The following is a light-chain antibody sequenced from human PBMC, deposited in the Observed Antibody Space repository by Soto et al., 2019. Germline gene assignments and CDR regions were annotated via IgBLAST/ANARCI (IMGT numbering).Light chain of an antibody. V-gene: IGLV2-8*01. Sequence: QSALTQPPSASGSPGQSVTISCTGTSSDVGSYNFVSWYQHHPGKAPKLILYDVIKRPSGVPDRFSGSKSGNTASLTVSGLPAEDEADYYCSSYGGSNSFILFGGGTKLTVL. CDR2: DVI. CDR3: SSYGGSNSFIL. CDR1: SSDVGSYNF. J-gene: IGLJ2*01.